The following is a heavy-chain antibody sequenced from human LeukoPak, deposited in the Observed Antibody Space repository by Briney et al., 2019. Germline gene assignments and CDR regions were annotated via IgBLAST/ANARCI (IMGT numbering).Heavy chain of an antibody. V-gene: IGHV3-30-3*01. D-gene: IGHD5-12*01. Sequence: PGGSLRLSCAASGFTFSSYAMHWVRQAPGKGLEWVAVISYDGSNKYYADSVKGRFTISRDNSKNTPYLQMNSLRAEDTAVYCCASEVATTCDYWGQGTLVTVSS. J-gene: IGHJ4*02. CDR3: ASEVATTCDY. CDR2: ISYDGSNK. CDR1: GFTFSSYA.